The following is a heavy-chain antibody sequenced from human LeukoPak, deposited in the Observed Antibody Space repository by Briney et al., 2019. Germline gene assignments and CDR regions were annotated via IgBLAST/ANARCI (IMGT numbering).Heavy chain of an antibody. Sequence: SETLSLTCTVSGGSISSSSYYWGWIRQPPGKGLEWIGTIYYSGNTYYNPSLKSRVTISVDTSKNQFSLKLSSVTAADTAVYYCARGEKQWLPHWYFDLWGRGTLVTVSS. J-gene: IGHJ2*01. CDR2: IYYSGNT. CDR3: ARGEKQWLPHWYFDL. V-gene: IGHV4-39*07. CDR1: GGSISSSSYY. D-gene: IGHD6-19*01.